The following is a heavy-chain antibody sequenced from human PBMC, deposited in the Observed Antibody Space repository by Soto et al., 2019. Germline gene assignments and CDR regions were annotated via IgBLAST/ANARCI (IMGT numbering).Heavy chain of an antibody. CDR2: ISGGGRPI. D-gene: IGHD6-19*01. CDR3: ARDLGWAFDS. CDR1: GFTFSTFS. J-gene: IGHJ4*02. V-gene: IGHV3-48*02. Sequence: EVQLVESGGGSVQPGGSLRLSCAASGFTFSTFSMNWVRQAPGRGLEWISYISGGGRPISYADSVKDRFTISRDNAKNPLYLKMGSLTDEEKAVYYCARDLGWAFDSWGQGSLVTVSS.